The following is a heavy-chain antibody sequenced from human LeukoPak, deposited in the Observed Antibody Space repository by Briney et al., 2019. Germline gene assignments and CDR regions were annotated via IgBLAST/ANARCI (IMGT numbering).Heavy chain of an antibody. V-gene: IGHV3-30*02. J-gene: IGHJ4*02. Sequence: GGSLRLSCAASECTFSTFGMHWVRQAPGKGLEWVAFIRYDGSNKYYADSVKGRFTISRDNSKNTLYLQMNSLRAEDTAVYYCAKDTRGGYSYGYFDYCGQGTLVTVSS. D-gene: IGHD5-18*01. CDR1: ECTFSTFG. CDR3: AKDTRGGYSYGYFDY. CDR2: IRYDGSNK.